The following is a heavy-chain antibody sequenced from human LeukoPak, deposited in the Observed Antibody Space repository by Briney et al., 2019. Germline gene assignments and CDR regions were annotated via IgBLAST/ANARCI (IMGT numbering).Heavy chain of an antibody. Sequence: SETLSLTCTVSGGSISSSNYYWGWIRQPPGKGLEWIGSIYYSGSTYYNPSLKSRVTISVDTSKNQFSLKLSSVTASDTAVYYCASPWKQPTHYFDYWGQGTLVSVSS. CDR3: ASPWKQPTHYFDY. D-gene: IGHD1-1*01. CDR2: IYYSGST. CDR1: GGSISSSNYY. V-gene: IGHV4-39*01. J-gene: IGHJ4*02.